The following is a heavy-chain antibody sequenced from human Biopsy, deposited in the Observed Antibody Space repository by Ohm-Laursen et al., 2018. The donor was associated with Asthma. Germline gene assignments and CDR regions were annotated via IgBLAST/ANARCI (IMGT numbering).Heavy chain of an antibody. CDR2: IYRNGDT. Sequence: SQTLSLTCAVSGDSIDSGDYSWTWIRQSPGVGLEWIGYIYRNGDTYYNPTLKNRVTISIDRSKNQFSLRLRSVTAADTAVYYCARGWNCGGDCYSLDSSGQGTLVTVSS. V-gene: IGHV4-30-2*06. CDR3: ARGWNCGGDCYSLDS. D-gene: IGHD2-21*02. J-gene: IGHJ4*02. CDR1: GDSIDSGDYS.